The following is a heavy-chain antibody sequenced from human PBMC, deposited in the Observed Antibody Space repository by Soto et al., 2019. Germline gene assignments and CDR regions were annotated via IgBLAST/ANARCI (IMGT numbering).Heavy chain of an antibody. CDR2: ISAYNDNT. CDR1: GYTFTSYG. V-gene: IGHV1-18*01. CDR3: ARRRRYGSGSYYWFNYFDP. D-gene: IGHD3-10*01. Sequence: GASVKVSCKASGYTFTSYGISWVRQAPGQRLEWMGWISAYNDNTNYAQKFQGRVTMTTDTSTSTAYMELSSLRSEDTAVYYCARRRRYGSGSYYWFNYFDPWGQGTPVTVSS. J-gene: IGHJ5*02.